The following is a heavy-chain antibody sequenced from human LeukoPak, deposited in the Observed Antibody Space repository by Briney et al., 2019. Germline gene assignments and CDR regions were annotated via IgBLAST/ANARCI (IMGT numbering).Heavy chain of an antibody. J-gene: IGHJ3*02. CDR2: ISYDGSNK. D-gene: IGHD2-2*01. CDR3: AKIVVVPAAIHDAFDI. V-gene: IGHV3-30-3*02. CDR1: GFTFSSYA. Sequence: AGGSLRLSCAASGFTFSSYAMHWVRQAPGKGLEWVAVISYDGSNKYYADSVKGPFTISRDNSKNTLYLQMNSLRAEDTAVYYCAKIVVVPAAIHDAFDIWGQGTMVTVSS.